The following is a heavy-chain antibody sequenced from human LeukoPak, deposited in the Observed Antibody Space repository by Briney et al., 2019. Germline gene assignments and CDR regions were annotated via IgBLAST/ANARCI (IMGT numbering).Heavy chain of an antibody. Sequence: GASVEVSCKASGYTFTGYDINWVRQAPGQGLEWMGWMKSNSGDTHFAQKFQGRVTMTRNTSISTAFMESSSLRSEDTAVYYCARGEYSSSWYPFDYWGQGSLVTVSS. D-gene: IGHD6-13*01. CDR1: GYTFTGYD. V-gene: IGHV1-8*01. J-gene: IGHJ4*02. CDR3: ARGEYSSSWYPFDY. CDR2: MKSNSGDT.